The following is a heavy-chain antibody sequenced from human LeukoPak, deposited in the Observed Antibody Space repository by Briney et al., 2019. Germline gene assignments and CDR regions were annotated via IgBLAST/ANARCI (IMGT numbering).Heavy chain of an antibody. J-gene: IGHJ4*02. CDR2: IYYSGST. D-gene: IGHD3-22*01. V-gene: IGHV4-59*01. CDR3: ARLGSSGYYLSY. CDR1: GGSISSYY. Sequence: SETLSLTCTVSGGSISSYYWSWIRQPPGKGLEWIGCIYYSGSTNYNPSLKSRVTISVDTSKNQFSLKLSSVTAADTAVYYCARLGSSGYYLSYWGRGTLVTVSS.